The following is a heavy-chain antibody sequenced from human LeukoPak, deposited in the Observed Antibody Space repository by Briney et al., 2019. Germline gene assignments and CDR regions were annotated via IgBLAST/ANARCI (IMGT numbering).Heavy chain of an antibody. CDR1: GGSISSSSYY. V-gene: IGHV4-39*01. Sequence: SETLSLTCTVSGGSISSSSYYWGWIRQPPGKGLEWIGSIYYSGSTYYNPSLKGRVTISVDTSKNQFSLKLSSVTAADTAVYYCARQPPRAYYDFWSGYYFDIWGQGTMVTVSS. CDR3: ARQPPRAYYDFWSGYYFDI. CDR2: IYYSGST. D-gene: IGHD3-3*01. J-gene: IGHJ3*02.